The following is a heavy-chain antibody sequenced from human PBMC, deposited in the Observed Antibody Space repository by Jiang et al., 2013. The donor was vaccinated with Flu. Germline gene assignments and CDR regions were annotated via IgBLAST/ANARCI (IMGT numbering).Heavy chain of an antibody. V-gene: IGHV4-59*08. Sequence: EYGPGLVKPSETLSLTCTVSGGSISSYYWSWIRQPPGKGLEWIGYIYYSGSTNYNPSLKSRVTISVDTSKNQFSLKLSSVTAADTAVYYCARRKGYCSGGSCYHYWYFDLWGLAPWSLSPQ. CDR2: IYYSGST. D-gene: IGHD2-15*01. CDR3: ARRKGYCSGGSCYHYWYFDL. CDR1: GGSISSYY. J-gene: IGHJ2*01.